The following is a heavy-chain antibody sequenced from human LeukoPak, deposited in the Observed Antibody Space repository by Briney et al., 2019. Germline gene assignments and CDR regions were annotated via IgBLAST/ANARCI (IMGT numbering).Heavy chain of an antibody. V-gene: IGHV6-1*01. CDR1: GDSVSSINGA. CDR2: TYYRSKWYN. Sequence: SQTLSLTCAISGDSVSSINGAWNWIRQSPSRCLEWLGRTYYRSKWYNDYSLSMQGRITITPDTSRNQFSLQLNSVTREDTAVYYCARDVVTSGWYTFDYWGQGTLVTVSS. J-gene: IGHJ4*02. D-gene: IGHD6-19*01. CDR3: ARDVVTSGWYTFDY.